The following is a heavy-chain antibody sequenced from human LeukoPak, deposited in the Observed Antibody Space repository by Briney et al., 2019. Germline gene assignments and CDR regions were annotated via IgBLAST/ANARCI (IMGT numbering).Heavy chain of an antibody. CDR1: GFTFSDYY. Sequence: GGSLRLSCAASGFTFSDYYMTWIRQAPGKGLEWVSYISGSSSDTNCADFVKGRFTISRDNAKNSLYLQMNSLRAEDTAVYYCARVNPISSGFYAYWGQGTPVTVSS. CDR2: ISGSSSDT. CDR3: ARVNPISSGFYAY. V-gene: IGHV3-11*06. J-gene: IGHJ4*02. D-gene: IGHD3-22*01.